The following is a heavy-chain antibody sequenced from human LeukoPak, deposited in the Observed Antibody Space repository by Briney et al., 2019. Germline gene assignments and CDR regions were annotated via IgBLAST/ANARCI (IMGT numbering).Heavy chain of an antibody. CDR3: ARDQYGSGDGYYMDL. CDR1: GFTFSSNG. Sequence: GGSLRLSCVASGFTFSSNGMHWVRQAPGKGLEWVTFIQYDGSKKYYADSVKGRFTISRDNAKNSLYLQMNSLRSEDTALCYCARDQYGSGDGYYMDLWGKGTTVTISS. V-gene: IGHV3-30*02. J-gene: IGHJ6*03. D-gene: IGHD3-10*01. CDR2: IQYDGSKK.